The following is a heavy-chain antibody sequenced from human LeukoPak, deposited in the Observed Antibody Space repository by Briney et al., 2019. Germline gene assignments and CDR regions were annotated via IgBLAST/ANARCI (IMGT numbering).Heavy chain of an antibody. CDR2: IIPIFGTA. CDR3: ASSYYYDSSGYYRY. D-gene: IGHD3-22*01. V-gene: IGHV1-69*01. J-gene: IGHJ4*02. Sequence: GSSVKVSCKASGGTFSSYAISWVRQAPGQGLEWMGGIIPIFGTANYAQEFQGRVTITADESTSTAYMELSSLRSEDTAVYYCASSYYYDSSGYYRYWGQGTLVTVSS. CDR1: GGTFSSYA.